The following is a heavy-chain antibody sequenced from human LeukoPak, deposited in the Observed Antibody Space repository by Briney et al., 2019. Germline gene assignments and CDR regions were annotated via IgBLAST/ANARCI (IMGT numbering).Heavy chain of an antibody. Sequence: GASVKVSCKASGGTFSSYAISWVRQAPGQGLEWMGGIIPIFGTANYAQKFQGRVTITTDESTSTAYMELSSLRSEDTAVYYCARVGGYYDSSGYWLDYWGQGTLVTVSS. CDR2: IIPIFGTA. J-gene: IGHJ4*02. D-gene: IGHD3-22*01. CDR3: ARVGGYYDSSGYWLDY. CDR1: GGTFSSYA. V-gene: IGHV1-69*05.